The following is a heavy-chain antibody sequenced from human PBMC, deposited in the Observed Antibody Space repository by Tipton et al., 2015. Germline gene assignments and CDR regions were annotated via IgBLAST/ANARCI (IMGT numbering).Heavy chain of an antibody. CDR1: GFTFDGYA. J-gene: IGHJ4*02. CDR3: AKDRTYANLYYFDY. V-gene: IGHV3-9*01. D-gene: IGHD2-8*01. CDR2: ITWDSGSI. Sequence: RSLRLSCAAAGFTFDGYAMHWVRQAPGKGLEWVSSITWDSGSIDYADSVKGRFTISRDNAKNSLYLQMDSLRAEDTALYYCAKDRTYANLYYFDYWGQGTLVSVSS.